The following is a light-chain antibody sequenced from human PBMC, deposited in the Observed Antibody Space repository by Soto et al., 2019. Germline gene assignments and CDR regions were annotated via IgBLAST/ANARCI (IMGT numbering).Light chain of an antibody. V-gene: IGKV3D-15*01. CDR1: QSVSNN. J-gene: IGKJ4*01. Sequence: EIVMTQSAASLSVSPGERATLSYRASQSVSNNLAWYQQKPGQAPRLLIYGASTRATGIPARFSGSGSGTEFTLTISSLQSEDFAVYYCQQYNYWPPLTFGGGTKVEIK. CDR2: GAS. CDR3: QQYNYWPPLT.